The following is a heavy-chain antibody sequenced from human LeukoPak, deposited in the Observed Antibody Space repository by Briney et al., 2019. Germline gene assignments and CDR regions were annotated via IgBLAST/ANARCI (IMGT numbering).Heavy chain of an antibody. D-gene: IGHD2-2*01. J-gene: IGHJ3*02. CDR2: INHSGST. CDR1: GGSFSGYY. CDR3: ARGLVVVPAAKGDDAFDI. Sequence: PSETLSLTCAVYGGSFSGYYWSWIRQPPGKGLEWIGEINHSGSTNYNPSLKSRVTISVDTSKNQFSLKLSSVTDADTAVYYCARGLVVVPAAKGDDAFDIWGQGTMVTVSS. V-gene: IGHV4-34*01.